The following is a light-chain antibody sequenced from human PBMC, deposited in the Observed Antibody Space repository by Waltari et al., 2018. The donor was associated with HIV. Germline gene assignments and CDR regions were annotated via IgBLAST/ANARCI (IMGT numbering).Light chain of an antibody. V-gene: IGLV2-14*01. Sequence: QSALTQPASVSGSPGQSITISCTGTRNDIGTYNYVSWYQQHPGNVPKRLIYEVTKRLSGVSNRFSGSKSGNTASLTISGLQAEDEAAYYCCSYTSTTTSILFAGGTKLTVL. CDR2: EVT. CDR1: RNDIGTYNY. CDR3: CSYTSTTTSIL. J-gene: IGLJ2*01.